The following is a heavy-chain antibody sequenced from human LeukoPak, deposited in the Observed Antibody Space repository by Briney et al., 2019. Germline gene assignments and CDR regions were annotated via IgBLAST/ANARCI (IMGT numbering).Heavy chain of an antibody. V-gene: IGHV4-34*01. CDR3: ARRVYYYGSGSYDYYGMDV. J-gene: IGHJ6*02. CDR2: INHSGST. CDR1: GGSFSGYY. D-gene: IGHD3-10*01. Sequence: QTSETLSLTCAVYGGSFSGYYWSWIRQPPGKGLEWIGEINHSGSTNYNPSLKSRVTISVDTSKNQFSLKLSSVTAADTAVYYCARRVYYYGSGSYDYYGMDVWGQGTTVTVSS.